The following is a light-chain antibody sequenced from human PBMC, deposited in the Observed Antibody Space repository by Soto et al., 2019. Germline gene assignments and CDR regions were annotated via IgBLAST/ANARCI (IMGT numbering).Light chain of an antibody. CDR3: QSCESSSLSTFV. J-gene: IGLJ1*01. CDR2: AYS. V-gene: IGLV1-40*01. CDR1: TSNTGVDYY. Sequence: VLSHPLSVCVAPGQRLPLSSTGGTSNTGVDYYVHVYQQLPRTAPHLLIYAYSNRPPAVPDRISCSKSSISASPAITVLQPDDEADYYCQSCESSSLSTFVFXSGTKVTVL.